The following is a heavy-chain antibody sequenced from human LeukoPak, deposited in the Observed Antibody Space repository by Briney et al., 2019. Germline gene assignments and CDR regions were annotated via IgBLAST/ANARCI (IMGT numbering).Heavy chain of an antibody. CDR2: ISSSSSYI. V-gene: IGHV3-21*01. D-gene: IGHD3-10*01. CDR1: GFTFSSYS. Sequence: GGSLRLSCAASGFTFSSYSMNWVRQAPGKGLEWVSSISSSSSYIYYADSVKGRFTISRDNAKNSLYLQMNSLRAEDTAVYYCTIRITMFRGWSDFDYWGQGTLVTVSS. J-gene: IGHJ4*02. CDR3: TIRITMFRGWSDFDY.